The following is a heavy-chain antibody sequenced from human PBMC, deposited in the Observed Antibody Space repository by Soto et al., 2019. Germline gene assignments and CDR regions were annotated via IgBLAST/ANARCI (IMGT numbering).Heavy chain of an antibody. CDR1: GFTFSSYA. CDR3: AREGAPYCSHTNCFRPGDY. J-gene: IGHJ4*02. CDR2: INSDGTIT. D-gene: IGHD2-2*01. Sequence: SGGALRRSCAASGFTFSSYAMSWVRQAPGKGLEWVSGINSDGTITYYADSVKGRFTISRDNAKNTLYLQMNSLRAEDTAVYYCAREGAPYCSHTNCFRPGDYWGQGTLVTVSS. V-gene: IGHV3-74*01.